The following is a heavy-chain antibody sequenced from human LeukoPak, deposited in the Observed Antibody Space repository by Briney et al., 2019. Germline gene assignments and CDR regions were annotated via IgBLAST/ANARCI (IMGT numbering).Heavy chain of an antibody. D-gene: IGHD2-15*01. CDR3: ARDRLLKGYYMDV. V-gene: IGHV4-61*02. Sequence: SETLSLTCTVSGGSISNGSYYWTWIRQPAGKGLEWIGRIYTSGNTNYNPSLTSRVTMSLDTSKNQFSLELNSVTAADTAVYFCARDRLLKGYYMDVWGKGASVTVSS. J-gene: IGHJ6*03. CDR2: IYTSGNT. CDR1: GGSISNGSYY.